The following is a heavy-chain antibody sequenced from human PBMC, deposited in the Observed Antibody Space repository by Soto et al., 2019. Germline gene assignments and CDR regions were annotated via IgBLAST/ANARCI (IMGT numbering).Heavy chain of an antibody. CDR2: ISSDGTTT. CDR1: GFTFSRYW. Sequence: AGGSLRLSCVASGFTFSRYWMHWVRQAPGKGLVWVSRISSDGTTTNYADSVEGRFTISRDNARNTLYLQVNSLRAEDTAVYYCARDFPIDIVVVVAAAWGQGTLVTVSS. CDR3: ARDFPIDIVVVVAAA. V-gene: IGHV3-74*01. D-gene: IGHD2-15*01. J-gene: IGHJ5*02.